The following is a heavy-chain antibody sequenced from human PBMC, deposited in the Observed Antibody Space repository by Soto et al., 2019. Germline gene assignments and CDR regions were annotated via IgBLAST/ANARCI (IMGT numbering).Heavy chain of an antibody. D-gene: IGHD3-10*01. CDR1: GYTFTSYG. V-gene: IGHV1-18*01. Sequence: QVHLVQSGAELKKPGASVKVSCKTSGYTFTSYGITWMRQAPGQGLAWMGWINPFNGNTNSAQKLQGRVTMTTDTSTRTAYMELRSLRSDDTAVYYCARGGRKGWFDPWGQGTLVTVSS. CDR3: ARGGRKGWFDP. J-gene: IGHJ5*02. CDR2: INPFNGNT.